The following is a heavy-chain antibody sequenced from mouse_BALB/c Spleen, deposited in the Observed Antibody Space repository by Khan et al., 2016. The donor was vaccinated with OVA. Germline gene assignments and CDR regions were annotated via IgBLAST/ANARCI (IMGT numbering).Heavy chain of an antibody. V-gene: IGHV2-9*02. Sequence: QVQLKESGPGLVAPSQSLSVTCTVSGFSLTKYGVHWVRQPPGKGLEWLGVIWADGSTNYNSALMSRLSIRKDNSRNQVFLKLNGLQTDDTARYYCVRETAYYGSYEAMDYWGQGTSVTVSS. CDR3: VRETAYYGSYEAMDY. CDR2: IWADGST. CDR1: GFSLTKYG. J-gene: IGHJ4*01. D-gene: IGHD2-10*01.